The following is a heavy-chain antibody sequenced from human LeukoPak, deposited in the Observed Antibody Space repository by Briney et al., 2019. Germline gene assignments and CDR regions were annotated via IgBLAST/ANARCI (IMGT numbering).Heavy chain of an antibody. CDR1: GYTFTSYY. Sequence: ASVKVSCKASGYTFTSYYMHWVRQAPRQGLEWMGIINPSGGSTSYAQKFQGRVTMTRDTSTSTVYMELSSLRSEDTAVYYCARGDGDYTPFGYYYGMDVWGQGTTVTVSS. CDR3: ARGDGDYTPFGYYYGMDV. D-gene: IGHD4-17*01. J-gene: IGHJ6*02. V-gene: IGHV1-46*01. CDR2: INPSGGST.